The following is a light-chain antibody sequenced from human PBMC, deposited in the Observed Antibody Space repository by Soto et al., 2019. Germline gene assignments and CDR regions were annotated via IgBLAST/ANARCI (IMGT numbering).Light chain of an antibody. V-gene: IGLV2-14*03. CDR1: PGDVGAYNS. CDR2: DVS. CDR3: SSYTSSSTVV. Sequence: QSALTQPASVSGSPGQSITISCTGTPGDVGAYNSVSWYQQHPGKAPKLIIYDVSNRPSGVFNRFSGSKSGNTASLTISGLQAEDEADYYCSSYTSSSTVVFGGGTKLTVL. J-gene: IGLJ3*02.